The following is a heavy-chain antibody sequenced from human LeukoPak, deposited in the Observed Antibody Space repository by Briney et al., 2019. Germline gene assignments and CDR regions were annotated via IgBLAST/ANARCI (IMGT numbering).Heavy chain of an antibody. CDR2: IFYSGALFSRGDT. CDR1: GDAVINNHYY. CDR3: ASWRGYRGYDYGFDY. D-gene: IGHD5-12*01. J-gene: IGHJ4*02. V-gene: IGHV4-39*07. Sequence: SETLSLTCNVSGDAVINNHYYWGWIRQSPGKGLEWIANIFYSGALFSRGDTYYNPSLKSRVTISVDTSKDQFSLKVRSVTAADTAVYYCASWRGYRGYDYGFDYWGQGTLVTVSS.